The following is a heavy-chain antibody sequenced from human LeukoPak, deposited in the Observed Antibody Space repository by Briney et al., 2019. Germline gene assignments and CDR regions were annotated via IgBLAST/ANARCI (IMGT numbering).Heavy chain of an antibody. D-gene: IGHD3-16*01. CDR3: GSLRLL. V-gene: IGHV3-23*01. J-gene: IGHJ4*02. CDR2: ISGSGDNA. Sequence: GGALRLSCVASGFSFSNYAVMWVRQAPGKGLEWVSGISGSGDNAKYADSVKGRFTISRDNSQNTLYLQLNSLKAEDTAVYYCGSLRLLWGQGTLVAVCS. CDR1: GFSFSNYA.